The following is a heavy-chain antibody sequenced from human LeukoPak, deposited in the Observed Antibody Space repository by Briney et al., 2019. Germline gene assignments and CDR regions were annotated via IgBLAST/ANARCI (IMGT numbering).Heavy chain of an antibody. CDR1: GYTFTGYY. V-gene: IGHV1-2*02. D-gene: IGHD3-22*01. CDR2: INPNSGGT. CDR3: VRPGYYDSSGPNWFDP. Sequence: ASVKVSCKASGYTFTGYYTHWVRQAPGQGLEWMGWINPNSGGTNYAQKFQGRVTMTRDTSISTAYMELSRLRSDDTAVYYCVRPGYYDSSGPNWFDPWGQGTLVTVSS. J-gene: IGHJ5*02.